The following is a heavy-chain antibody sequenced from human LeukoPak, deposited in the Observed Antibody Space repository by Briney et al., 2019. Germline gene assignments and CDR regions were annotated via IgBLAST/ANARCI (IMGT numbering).Heavy chain of an antibody. CDR3: ARGWGTYYYDSRGYHTYYFDY. CDR2: IYYSGST. D-gene: IGHD3-22*01. CDR1: GGSISSYY. Sequence: TSETLSLTCTVSGGSISSYYWSWIRQPPGKGLEWIGYIYYSGSTNYNPSLKSRVTISVDTSKNQFSLKLSSVTAADTAVYYCARGWGTYYYDSRGYHTYYFDYWGQGTLVTVSS. V-gene: IGHV4-59*01. J-gene: IGHJ4*02.